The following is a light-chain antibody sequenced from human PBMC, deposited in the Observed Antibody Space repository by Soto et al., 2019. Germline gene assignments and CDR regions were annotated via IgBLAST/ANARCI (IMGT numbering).Light chain of an antibody. J-gene: IGKJ5*01. CDR1: QSVSSN. V-gene: IGKV3-15*01. Sequence: EIVMRQSPATLSVSPGESATLSCRASQSVSSNLAWYQQKPGQAPRLVIYGASNRATGIPARFSGSGSGTEFTLTISSLQPEDFAVYYCQKYNNWPPYTFGQGTRLEI. CDR3: QKYNNWPPYT. CDR2: GAS.